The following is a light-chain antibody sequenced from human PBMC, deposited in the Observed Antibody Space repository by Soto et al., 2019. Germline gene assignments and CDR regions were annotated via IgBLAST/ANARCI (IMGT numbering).Light chain of an antibody. CDR2: AAS. Sequence: DIQMTQSPSSLSASVGDRVTITCRASQSSSSSLNWYQQKPGKAPKLLIYAASRLQSGAPSRFSGSGSGTDLTLTISSLQPEDFATYYCQQSYSTPWTFGQGTKVEIK. CDR1: QSSSSS. V-gene: IGKV1-39*01. J-gene: IGKJ1*01. CDR3: QQSYSTPWT.